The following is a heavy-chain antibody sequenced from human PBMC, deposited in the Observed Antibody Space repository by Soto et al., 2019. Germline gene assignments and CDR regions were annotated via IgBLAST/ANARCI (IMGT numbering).Heavy chain of an antibody. CDR3: ARDLMPNDRGLGDLAY. D-gene: IGHD3-22*01. CDR2: ITSKTGDQ. V-gene: IGHV3-21*06. CDR1: VFTFNKYS. J-gene: IGHJ4*02. Sequence: PGWSLRLSCAASVFTFNKYSMNWVRQAPGKGLEWVSSITSKTGDQYYADSVKGRFIISRDNTKNSLSLQVTSLRDEDTAVYYCARDLMPNDRGLGDLAYWGQGTLVTVSS.